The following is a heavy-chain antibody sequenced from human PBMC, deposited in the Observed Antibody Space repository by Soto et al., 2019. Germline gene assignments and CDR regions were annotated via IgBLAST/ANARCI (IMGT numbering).Heavy chain of an antibody. V-gene: IGHV4-59*01. Sequence: SETLSLTCTVSGGSISSYYWSWIRQPPGKGLEWIGYIYYSGSTNYNPSLKSRVTISVDTSKNQFSLKLSSVTAADTAVYYCARVYDSSGYYSSYFDYWGQGTLVTVSS. D-gene: IGHD3-22*01. J-gene: IGHJ4*02. CDR2: IYYSGST. CDR1: GGSISSYY. CDR3: ARVYDSSGYYSSYFDY.